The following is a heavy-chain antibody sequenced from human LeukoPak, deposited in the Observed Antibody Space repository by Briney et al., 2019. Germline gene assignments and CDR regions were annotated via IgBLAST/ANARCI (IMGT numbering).Heavy chain of an antibody. CDR1: GGSINSYY. CDR3: ARGHISSSSYYYGMDV. V-gene: IGHV4-59*01. J-gene: IGHJ6*02. CDR2: IYYSGST. D-gene: IGHD6-6*01. Sequence: PSETLSLTCTVSGGSINSYYWSWIRQPPGKGLEWIGYIYYSGSTNYNPSLKSRVTISVDTSKNQFSLKLSTVTAADTAVYHCARGHISSSSYYYGMDVWGQGTTVTVSS.